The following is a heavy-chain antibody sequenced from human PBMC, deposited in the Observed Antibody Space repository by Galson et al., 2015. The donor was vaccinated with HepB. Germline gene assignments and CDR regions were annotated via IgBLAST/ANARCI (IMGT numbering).Heavy chain of an antibody. CDR1: GYTLTNYY. Sequence: SVKVSCKASGYTLTNYYFHWVRQAPGQGPEWMGKIFAGGGSTRYAERFQGRVTLTRDSSTSTIYMEVSSLRSDDTAVYYCARETPDTYYFDYLGQGTLVTGSS. CDR2: IFAGGGST. CDR3: ARETPDTYYFDY. D-gene: IGHD2-15*01. V-gene: IGHV1-46*01. J-gene: IGHJ4*02.